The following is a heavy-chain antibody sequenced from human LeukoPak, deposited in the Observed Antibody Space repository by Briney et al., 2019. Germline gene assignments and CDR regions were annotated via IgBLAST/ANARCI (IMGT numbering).Heavy chain of an antibody. Sequence: SVKVSCKASGGTFSSYAISWVRQAPGQGLEWVGGIIPIFGTANYAQKFQGRVTITTDESTSTAYMELSSLRSEDTAVYYCAREVVPAAMEGNWFDPWGQGTLVTVSS. J-gene: IGHJ5*02. CDR2: IIPIFGTA. V-gene: IGHV1-69*05. CDR3: AREVVPAAMEGNWFDP. D-gene: IGHD2-2*01. CDR1: GGTFSSYA.